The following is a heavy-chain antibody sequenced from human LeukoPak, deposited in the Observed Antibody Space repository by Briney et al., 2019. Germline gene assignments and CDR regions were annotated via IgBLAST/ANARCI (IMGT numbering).Heavy chain of an antibody. Sequence: SETLSLTCAVSGGSISSSDWWSWVRQPPGKGLEWIGEIYHSGSTNYNPSLKSRVTISVDKSKNQFSLKLSSVTAAGTAVYYCARDCHDSSLDYWGQGTLVTVSS. CDR3: ARDCHDSSLDY. CDR1: GGSISSSDW. J-gene: IGHJ4*02. CDR2: IYHSGST. V-gene: IGHV4-4*02. D-gene: IGHD3-22*01.